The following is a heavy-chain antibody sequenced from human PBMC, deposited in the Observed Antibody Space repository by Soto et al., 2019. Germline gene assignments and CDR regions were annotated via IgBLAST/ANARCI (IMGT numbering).Heavy chain of an antibody. D-gene: IGHD3-10*01. Sequence: SVKVSCKASGGTFSSYAISWVRQAPGQGLEWMGGIIPIFGTANYAQKFQGRVTITADESTSTAYMELSSLRSEDTAVYYCARGLIRITMVRGASGRYYYYGMDVWGQGTTVTVSS. J-gene: IGHJ6*02. V-gene: IGHV1-69*13. CDR2: IIPIFGTA. CDR1: GGTFSSYA. CDR3: ARGLIRITMVRGASGRYYYYGMDV.